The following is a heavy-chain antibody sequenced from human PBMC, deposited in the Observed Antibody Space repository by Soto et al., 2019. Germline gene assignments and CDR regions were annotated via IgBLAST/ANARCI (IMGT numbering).Heavy chain of an antibody. D-gene: IGHD3-3*01. CDR2: IHHSGTT. J-gene: IGHJ5*02. CDR1: DSSINSNYY. Sequence: SETLSLTCGVSDSSINSNYYWLWIRQPPGKGLEWIGAIHHSGTTYYTPSLKSRVTISMDMSKNHFSLRLTSVTAADTAVYYCAREDTISYDFRSQIRAPGGFDPWGQGTLVTVSS. CDR3: AREDTISYDFRSQIRAPGGFDP. V-gene: IGHV4-38-2*02.